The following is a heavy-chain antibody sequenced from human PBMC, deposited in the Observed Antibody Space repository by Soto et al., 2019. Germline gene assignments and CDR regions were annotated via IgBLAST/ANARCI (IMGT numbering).Heavy chain of an antibody. D-gene: IGHD1-1*01. J-gene: IGHJ6*02. CDR1: GFTFKNYA. CDR3: ARVRRNDASDYYGMDV. Sequence: PGGSLRLSCAASGFTFKNYAMNWVRQAPGKGLEWVSYISSGSTTIYYADSVKGRFTISRDNGKNSLYLQMNSLRDEDTAVYYCARVRRNDASDYYGMDVWGQGTTVTVSS. CDR2: ISSGSTTI. V-gene: IGHV3-48*02.